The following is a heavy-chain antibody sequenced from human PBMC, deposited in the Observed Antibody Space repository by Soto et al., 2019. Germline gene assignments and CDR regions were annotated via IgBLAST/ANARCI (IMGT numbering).Heavy chain of an antibody. CDR3: ARRRGGFGGGWTTPYFDY. CDR1: GFSLNTGGVG. CDR2: IYWDDDK. Sequence: QITLKESGPTVVKPTQTLTLTCSLSGFSLNTGGVGVGWIRQPPGKALEWLAVIYWDDDKSWNPSLRDRLTINRDASDDQVVLTVTNMDPVDTGTYYCARRRGGFGGGWTTPYFDYWGQGTPVTVSS. J-gene: IGHJ4*02. D-gene: IGHD6-19*01. V-gene: IGHV2-5*02.